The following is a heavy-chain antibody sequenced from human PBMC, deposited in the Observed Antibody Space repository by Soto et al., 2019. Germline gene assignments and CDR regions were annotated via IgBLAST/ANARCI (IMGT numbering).Heavy chain of an antibody. D-gene: IGHD4-17*01. CDR3: ARASGPDYGDHESY. CDR2: IYYSGST. Sequence: QVQLQESGPGLVKPSQTLSLTCTVSGGSISSGDYYWSWIRQPPGKGLEWIGYIYYSGSTYYNPSLKSRVTIAVDTSKNQFSLTLSSVTAADTAVYYCARASGPDYGDHESYWGQGTLVTVSS. V-gene: IGHV4-30-4*01. J-gene: IGHJ4*02. CDR1: GGSISSGDYY.